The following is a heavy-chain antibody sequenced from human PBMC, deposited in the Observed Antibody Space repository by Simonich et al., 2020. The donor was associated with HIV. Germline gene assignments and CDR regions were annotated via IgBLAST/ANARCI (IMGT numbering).Heavy chain of an antibody. J-gene: IGHJ3*02. CDR1: GGSISSSNW. CDR2: IYHGGST. Sequence: QVQLQESGPGLVKPSGTLSLTCAVSGGSISSSNWWSWVRQPPGKGLEWIGEIYHGGSTKYNPSLKSLVSISVDKSKNEFSLKLSSVTAADTAVYFCARLFNWNDGSTFDIWGQGTMVTVSS. CDR3: ARLFNWNDGSTFDI. D-gene: IGHD1-20*01. V-gene: IGHV4-4*02.